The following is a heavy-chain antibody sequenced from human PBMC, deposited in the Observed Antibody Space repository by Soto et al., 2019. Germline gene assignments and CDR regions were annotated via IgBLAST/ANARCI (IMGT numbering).Heavy chain of an antibody. Sequence: SETLSLTCAVLDGSLRGFDWSWIRQPPGKGLEWIGEIHQSGSTNYNPSLKSRVTISVDTSMVQFSLKLSSVTAADTAVYYCARHGDYYDRGGYYYSALLAHWGQGTLVTVSS. CDR3: ARHGDYYDRGGYYYSALLAH. D-gene: IGHD3-22*01. CDR2: IHQSGST. CDR1: DGSLRGFD. J-gene: IGHJ4*02. V-gene: IGHV4-34*01.